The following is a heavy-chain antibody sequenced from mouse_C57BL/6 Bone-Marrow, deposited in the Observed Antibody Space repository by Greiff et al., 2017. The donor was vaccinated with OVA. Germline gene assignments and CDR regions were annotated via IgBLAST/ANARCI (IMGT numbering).Heavy chain of an antibody. CDR3: ARSLIRGAMDY. D-gene: IGHD1-1*01. CDR2: IRNKANGYTT. CDR1: GFTFTDYY. V-gene: IGHV7-3*01. Sequence: DVMLVESGGGLVQPGGSLSLSCAASGFTFTDYYMSWVRQPPGKALEWLGFIRNKANGYTTEYSASVKGRFTISRDNSQSILYLQMKALRAEDSATYCCARSLIRGAMDYWGQGTSVTVSS. J-gene: IGHJ4*01.